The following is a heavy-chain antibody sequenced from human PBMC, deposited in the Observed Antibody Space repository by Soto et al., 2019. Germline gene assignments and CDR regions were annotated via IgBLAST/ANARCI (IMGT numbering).Heavy chain of an antibody. V-gene: IGHV3-30*18. CDR2: ISYDGSNK. J-gene: IGHJ6*02. CDR3: AKAGSSWSVYYYGMDV. CDR1: GFTFSSYG. Sequence: QVQLVESGGGVVQPGRSLRLSCAASGFTFSSYGMHWVRQAPGKGLEWVAVISYDGSNKYYADSVKGRFTISRDNSKNTLYLQMNGLRAEDTAVYYCAKAGSSWSVYYYGMDVWGQRTTVTVS. D-gene: IGHD6-13*01.